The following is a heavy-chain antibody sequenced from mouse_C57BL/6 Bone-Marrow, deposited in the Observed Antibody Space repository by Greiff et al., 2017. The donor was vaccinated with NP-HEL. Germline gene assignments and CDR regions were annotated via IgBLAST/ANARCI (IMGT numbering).Heavy chain of an antibody. CDR3: ARLYGSTDY. Sequence: EVMLQESGGGLVKPGGSLKLSCAASGFTFSDYGMHWVRQAPEKGLEWVAYISSGSSTIYYADTVKGRFTISRDNAKNTLFLQRTSLRSEDTAMYYCARLYGSTDYWGQGTTLTVSS. D-gene: IGHD1-1*01. CDR1: GFTFSDYG. V-gene: IGHV5-17*01. J-gene: IGHJ2*01. CDR2: ISSGSSTI.